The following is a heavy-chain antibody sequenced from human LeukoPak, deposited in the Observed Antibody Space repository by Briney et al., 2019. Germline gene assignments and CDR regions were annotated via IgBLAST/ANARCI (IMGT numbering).Heavy chain of an antibody. CDR2: IYYNGDT. CDR3: ARFQMGDVVVPVRQPRPPPPRFFDS. J-gene: IGHJ4*02. Sequence: SETLSLTCTVSGDFLYNNYWSWIRQTPGKGLEWIGYIYYNGDTSYNPSLESRVTISRGTSQTQFSLELTSVTAADTAVYHCARFQMGDVVVPVRQPRPPPPRFFDSWGRGILVTVSS. V-gene: IGHV4-59*01. CDR1: GDFLYNNY. D-gene: IGHD2-15*01.